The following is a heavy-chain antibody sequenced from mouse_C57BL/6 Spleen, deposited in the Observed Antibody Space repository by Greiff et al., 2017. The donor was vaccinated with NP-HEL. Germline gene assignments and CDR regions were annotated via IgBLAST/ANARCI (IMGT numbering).Heavy chain of an antibody. J-gene: IGHJ4*01. D-gene: IGHD2-5*01. CDR2: ISSGGSYT. CDR1: GFTFSSYG. CDR3: ARFYSNYGYDMDY. V-gene: IGHV5-6*01. Sequence: EVQLVESGGDLVKPGGSLKLSCAASGFTFSSYGMSWVRQTPDKRLEWVATISSGGSYTYYPDSVKGRFTISRDNAKNTLYLQMSSLKSEDTAMYYCARFYSNYGYDMDYWGQGTSVTVSS.